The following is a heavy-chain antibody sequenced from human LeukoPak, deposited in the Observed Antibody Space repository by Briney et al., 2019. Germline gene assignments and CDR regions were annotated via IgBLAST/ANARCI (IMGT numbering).Heavy chain of an antibody. CDR1: GFTFSSYS. J-gene: IGHJ3*02. CDR3: ARDSLGTGAPRSPSAFDI. Sequence: GGSLRLSCAASGFTFSSYSMNWVRQAPGKGLEWVSSISSSSYIYYADSVKGRFTISRDNAKNSLYLQMNSLRAEDTAVYYCARDSLGTGAPRSPSAFDIWGQGTMVTVSS. D-gene: IGHD3-10*01. CDR2: ISSSSYI. V-gene: IGHV3-21*01.